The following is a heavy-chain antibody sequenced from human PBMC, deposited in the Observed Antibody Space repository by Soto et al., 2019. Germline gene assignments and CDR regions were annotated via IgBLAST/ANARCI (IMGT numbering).Heavy chain of an antibody. CDR3: AREARAAILINDY. CDR1: GGSIRRYY. V-gene: IGHV4-4*07. D-gene: IGHD2-2*02. CDR2: IYTSGST. Sequence: PSETLSLTCTVSGGSIRRYYCSWIRQPAGKGLEWIGRIYTSGSTNYNPSLKSRVTMSVDTSKNQFSLKLSSVTAADTAVYYCAREARAAILINDYWGQGTLVTVSS. J-gene: IGHJ4*02.